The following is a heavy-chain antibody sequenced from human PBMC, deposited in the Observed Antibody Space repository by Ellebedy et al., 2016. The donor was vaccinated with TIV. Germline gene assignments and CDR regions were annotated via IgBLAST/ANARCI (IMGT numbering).Heavy chain of an antibody. CDR2: VSGFNGKT. D-gene: IGHD3-10*01. V-gene: IGHV1-18*01. J-gene: IGHJ4*02. Sequence: ASVKVSCKASGGTFRNYAITWVRQAPGQGLEWMGSVSGFNGKTQYAQKFQGRVTLTADSSTTTGHMDLKTLRSNDTAVYYCARVGGLLLWFGEATDYWGQGTPVTVSS. CDR3: ARVGGLLLWFGEATDY. CDR1: GGTFRNYA.